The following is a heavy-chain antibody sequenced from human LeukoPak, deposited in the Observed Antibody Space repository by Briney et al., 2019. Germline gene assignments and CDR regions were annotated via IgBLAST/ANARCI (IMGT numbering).Heavy chain of an antibody. V-gene: IGHV3-33*01. J-gene: IGHJ4*02. CDR2: IWYDGSNK. Sequence: PGGSLRLSCAASGFTFSSYGMHWVRQAPGKGLEWVAVIWYDGSNKYYADSVKGRFTISRDNSKNTLYLQMNSLRAEDTAVYYCASASRGYYLGTFDYWGQGTLVTVPS. CDR1: GFTFSSYG. D-gene: IGHD3-22*01. CDR3: ASASRGYYLGTFDY.